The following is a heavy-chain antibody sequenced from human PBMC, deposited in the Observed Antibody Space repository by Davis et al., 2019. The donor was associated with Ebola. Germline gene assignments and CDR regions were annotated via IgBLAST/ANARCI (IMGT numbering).Heavy chain of an antibody. CDR2: LTPLFATP. D-gene: IGHD3-3*01. V-gene: IGHV1-69*13. CDR3: ATAENSFGVVLRHYFES. CDR1: GDTFSTNS. J-gene: IGHJ4*02. Sequence: SVKVSCKASGDTFSTNSVIWVRQAPGQGLEWMGELTPLFATPSYSQKFQGRVTITADESTATASMVLSGLGSEDSAIYYCATAENSFGVVLRHYFESWGQGTLVTVSA.